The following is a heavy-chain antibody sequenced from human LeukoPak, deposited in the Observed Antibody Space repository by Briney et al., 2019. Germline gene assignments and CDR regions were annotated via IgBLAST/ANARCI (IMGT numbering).Heavy chain of an antibody. CDR1: GGSISSHY. J-gene: IGHJ4*02. CDR2: IYYSGST. CDR3: ARVGVVAASFDY. V-gene: IGHV4-59*11. D-gene: IGHD2-15*01. Sequence: SETLSLTCTVSGGSISSHYWSWIRQPPGKGLEWIGYIYYSGSTNYNPSLKSRVTISVDTSKNQFSLKLSSVTAADTAVYYCARVGVVAASFDYWGQGTLVTVSS.